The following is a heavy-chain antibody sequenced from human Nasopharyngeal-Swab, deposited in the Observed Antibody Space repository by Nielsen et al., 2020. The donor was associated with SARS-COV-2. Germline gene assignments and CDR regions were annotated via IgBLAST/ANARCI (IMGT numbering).Heavy chain of an antibody. CDR1: GGSISSSSYY. J-gene: IGHJ4*02. CDR2: IYYSGST. CDR3: ARRGEGGSSSFYFDY. Sequence: SETLSLTCTVSGGSISSSSYYWGWIRQPPGKGLEWIGSIYYSGSTYYNPSLKSRVTISVDTSKNQFSLKLSSVTAADTAVYYCARRGEGGSSSFYFDYWGQGTLVTVSS. D-gene: IGHD6-6*01. V-gene: IGHV4-39*01.